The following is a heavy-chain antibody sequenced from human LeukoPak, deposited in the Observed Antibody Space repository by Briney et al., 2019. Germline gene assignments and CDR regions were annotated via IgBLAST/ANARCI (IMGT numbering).Heavy chain of an antibody. CDR3: AREVGHVLMVYVTAFDY. D-gene: IGHD2-8*01. V-gene: IGHV1-46*01. J-gene: IGHJ4*02. CDR2: INPSGGGT. Sequence: VASVKVSCKASGYTFTSYYMHWVRQAPGQGLEWMGIINPSGGGTSYAQKFQGRVTMTRDTSTSTVYMELSSLRSEDTAVYYCAREVGHVLMVYVTAFDYWGQGTLVTVSS. CDR1: GYTFTSYY.